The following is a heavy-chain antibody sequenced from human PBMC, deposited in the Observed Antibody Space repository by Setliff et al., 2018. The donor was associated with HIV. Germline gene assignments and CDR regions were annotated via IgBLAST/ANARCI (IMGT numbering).Heavy chain of an antibody. J-gene: IGHJ3*02. CDR2: ISGTGNTI. CDR1: GFTLNSYS. CDR3: ARDPTALGDAFDI. V-gene: IGHV3-48*01. Sequence: GGSLRLSCAASGFTLNSYSMNWVRQAPGKGLEWISYISGTGNTIYYSDSVKGRFTISRDNAENSLFLQMNILRAEDTAVYYCARDPTALGDAFDIWGQGTMVTVSS. D-gene: IGHD4-17*01.